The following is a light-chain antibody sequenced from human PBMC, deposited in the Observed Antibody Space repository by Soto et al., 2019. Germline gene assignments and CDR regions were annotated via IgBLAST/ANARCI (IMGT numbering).Light chain of an antibody. CDR2: GAS. V-gene: IGKV3-20*01. Sequence: EIVMTQSPATLSVSPGERATLSCRASQSVSSSYLAWYQQKPGQAPRLLIYGASSRATGIPDRFSGTGSETDFTLTISRLEPEDFAVYYCQQYDNSPITFGQGTRLEI. CDR3: QQYDNSPIT. J-gene: IGKJ5*01. CDR1: QSVSSSY.